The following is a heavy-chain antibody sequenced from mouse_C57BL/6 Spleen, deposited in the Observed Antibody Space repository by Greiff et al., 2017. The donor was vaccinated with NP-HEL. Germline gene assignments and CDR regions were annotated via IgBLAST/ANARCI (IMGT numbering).Heavy chain of an antibody. Sequence: QVQLQQPGTELVKPGASVKLSCKASGYTFTSYWMHWVKQRPGQGLEWIGNINPSNGGTNYNEKFKSKATLTVDKSSSTAYMQLSSLTSEDSAVYYCARSGVYYSNLAWFAYWGQGTLVAVSA. CDR1: GYTFTSYW. CDR3: ARSGVYYSNLAWFAY. CDR2: INPSNGGT. J-gene: IGHJ3*01. V-gene: IGHV1-53*01. D-gene: IGHD2-5*01.